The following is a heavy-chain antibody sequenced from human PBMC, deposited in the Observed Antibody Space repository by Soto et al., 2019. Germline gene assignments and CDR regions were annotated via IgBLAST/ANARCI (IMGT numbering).Heavy chain of an antibody. D-gene: IGHD2-15*01. V-gene: IGHV3-74*01. CDR3: VRTSLVVAAATREDY. CDR1: GFTFSSYW. Sequence: EVQLVESGGGLVQPGGSLRLSCAASGFTFSSYWMHWVHQAPGKGLVWVSRINSDGSSTSYADSVKGRFTISRDHAKNTLYLQMNSLRAEDTVVYYCVRTSLVVAAATREDYWGQGTLVTVSS. J-gene: IGHJ4*02. CDR2: INSDGSST.